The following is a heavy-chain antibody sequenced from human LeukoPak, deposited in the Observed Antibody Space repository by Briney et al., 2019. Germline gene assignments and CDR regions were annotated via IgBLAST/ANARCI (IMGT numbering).Heavy chain of an antibody. CDR3: ARDRYEGYCSGGSCSHYYYYYYMDV. V-gene: IGHV3-48*01. CDR2: ISSSSSTI. D-gene: IGHD2-15*01. J-gene: IGHJ6*03. CDR1: GFTFSSYS. Sequence: GGSLRLSCAASGFTFSSYSMNWVRQAPGKGLEWVSYISSSSSTIYYADSVKGRFTISRDNAKNSLYLQMNSLRAEDTAVYYCARDRYEGYCSGGSCSHYYYYYYMDVWGKGTTVTVSS.